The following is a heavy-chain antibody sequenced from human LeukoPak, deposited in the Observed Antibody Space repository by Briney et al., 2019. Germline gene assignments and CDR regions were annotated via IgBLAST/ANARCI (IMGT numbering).Heavy chain of an antibody. CDR2: IYYSGST. CDR1: GGSISSYY. Sequence: SETLSLTCTVSGGSISSYYWIWMRQPPGKGREGSGYIYYSGSTNYNPSLKSRVNISVDTSKNQFSLKLSSVTAADPAVYYCARLAGAAAAGTGYYYYYGMHVWGQGTTVTVPS. CDR3: ARLAGAAAAGTGYYYYYGMHV. J-gene: IGHJ6*02. V-gene: IGHV4-59*01. D-gene: IGHD6-13*01.